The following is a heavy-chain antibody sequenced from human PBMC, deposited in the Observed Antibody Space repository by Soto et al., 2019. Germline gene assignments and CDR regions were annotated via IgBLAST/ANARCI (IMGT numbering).Heavy chain of an antibody. CDR1: GFPLSDYA. Sequence: PGGSLRLSCAASGFPLSDYAMRWVRQAPGKGLEWVSSISTTSTYTHYADSLKGRFTISRDNAKKLLYLQMDSLRAEDTAVYYCARDDVLSSTNVKAFDIWGQGTMVTVSS. CDR2: ISTTSTYT. J-gene: IGHJ3*02. CDR3: ARDDVLSSTNVKAFDI. V-gene: IGHV3-21*01. D-gene: IGHD2-2*01.